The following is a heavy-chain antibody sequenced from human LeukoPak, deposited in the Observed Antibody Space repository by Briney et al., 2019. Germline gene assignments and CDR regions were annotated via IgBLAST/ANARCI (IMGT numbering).Heavy chain of an antibody. CDR3: ARDLVTVTKGFDI. J-gene: IGHJ3*02. V-gene: IGHV4-59*01. Sequence: SETLSLTCTVSGGSISSYYWNWVRQPPGKGLEWIGNIYSSGSTDYNPSLKSRVTISIDTSKNQFSLKLSSVTAADTAVYYCARDLVTVTKGFDIWGQGTMVSVSS. D-gene: IGHD4-17*01. CDR1: GGSISSYY. CDR2: IYSSGST.